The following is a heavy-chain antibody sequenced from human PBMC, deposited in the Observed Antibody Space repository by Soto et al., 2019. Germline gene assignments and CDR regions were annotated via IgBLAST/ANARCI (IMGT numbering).Heavy chain of an antibody. CDR1: GGSFSGYY. V-gene: IGHV4-34*01. Sequence: QVQLQQWGAGLLKPSETLSLTCAVYGGSFSGYYWSWIRQPPGKGLEWIGEINHSGSTNYNPSLKSRVTRSVDTSQNQFSLKLSSVTAADAAVYYCARARGILTGYYRGPHNWFDPWGQGTLVTVSS. CDR3: ARARGILTGYYRGPHNWFDP. CDR2: INHSGST. J-gene: IGHJ5*02. D-gene: IGHD3-9*01.